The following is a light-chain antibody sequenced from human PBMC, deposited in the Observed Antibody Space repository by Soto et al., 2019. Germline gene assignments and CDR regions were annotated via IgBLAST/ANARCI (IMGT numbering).Light chain of an antibody. V-gene: IGKV1-33*01. CDR1: QDIKNY. Sequence: DIQMTQSPAALAASVWYRATIACQARQDIKNYLNWYLQRPGKAPKLLIYDASNLERGVPSRFSGSGAGTEYSLTISSLQPEDNGTYYCQQYGNLPLTFGGGTKVDTK. J-gene: IGKJ4*01. CDR2: DAS. CDR3: QQYGNLPLT.